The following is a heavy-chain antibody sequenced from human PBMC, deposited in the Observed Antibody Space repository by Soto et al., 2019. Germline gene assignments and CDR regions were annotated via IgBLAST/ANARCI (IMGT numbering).Heavy chain of an antibody. J-gene: IGHJ2*01. Sequence: EVQLLESGGGLVQPGGSLRLSCAASGFTFTSYAMNWVRQAPGKGLELVSVISGSGGSTYYADSVKGRFTISRDNSKNTLYLQMNSLRAEDTAVYYCAKRTTGWYFDLWGRGTLVTVS. CDR1: GFTFTSYA. CDR3: AKRTTGWYFDL. CDR2: ISGSGGST. V-gene: IGHV3-23*01.